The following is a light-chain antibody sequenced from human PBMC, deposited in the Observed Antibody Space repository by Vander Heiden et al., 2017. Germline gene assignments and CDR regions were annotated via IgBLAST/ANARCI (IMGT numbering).Light chain of an antibody. J-gene: IGLJ1*01. CDR3: QVWDSSSDHYV. CDR1: NIGIKS. V-gene: IGLV3-21*02. Sequence: SYVLTQPPSVSMAAGQTARITCGGNNIGIKSVHWYQQKPGQAPVLVVYDDSDRPSGIPARFSGSNSGNTATLTISRVEAGDEADYYCQVWDSSSDHYVFGTGTKVTVL. CDR2: DDS.